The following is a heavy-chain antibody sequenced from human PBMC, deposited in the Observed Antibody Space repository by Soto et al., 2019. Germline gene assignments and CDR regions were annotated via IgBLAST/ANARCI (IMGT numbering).Heavy chain of an antibody. J-gene: IGHJ4*02. V-gene: IGHV4-34*01. CDR1: GGIFRGYY. D-gene: IGHD3-16*02. CDR2: TNHSGST. Sequence: PQTLCHTYAVSGGIFRGYYWRWCRLPPGKGLEWIGETNHSGSTNYNPSLKSRVTISVDTSKNQFSLTLSSVTAADTAVYYCARGKLSDYVWGSYRYHFDYWGQGTVVT. CDR3: ARGKLSDYVWGSYRYHFDY.